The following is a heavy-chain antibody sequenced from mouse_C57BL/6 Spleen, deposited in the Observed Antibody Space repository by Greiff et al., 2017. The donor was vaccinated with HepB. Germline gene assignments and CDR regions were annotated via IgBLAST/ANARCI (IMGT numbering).Heavy chain of an antibody. V-gene: IGHV1-82*01. CDR2: IYPGDGDT. CDR3: ARRVTTVVATDCFAS. J-gene: IGHJ2*01. CDR1: GYAFSSSW. Sequence: QVQLQQSGPELVKPGASVKISCKASGYAFSSSWMNWVKQRPGKGLEWIGRIYPGDGDTNYNGKFKGKATLTADKSSSTAYMQLSSLTSEDSAVYFCARRVTTVVATDCFASWGQGPPLPVSS. D-gene: IGHD1-1*01.